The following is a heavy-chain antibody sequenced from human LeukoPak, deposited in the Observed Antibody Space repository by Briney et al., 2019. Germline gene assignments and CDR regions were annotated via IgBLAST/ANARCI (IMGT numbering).Heavy chain of an antibody. CDR1: GFDFSTYS. Sequence: GGSLRLSCAASGFDFSTYSMNWVRQAPGKGLEWVSYISSRSATIYYADSVKGRFTISRDNAKNSLYLQMNSLRAEDTAVYYCARDPLSSSSFDYWGQGTLVTVSS. J-gene: IGHJ4*02. CDR2: ISSRSATI. V-gene: IGHV3-48*01. D-gene: IGHD6-13*01. CDR3: ARDPLSSSSFDY.